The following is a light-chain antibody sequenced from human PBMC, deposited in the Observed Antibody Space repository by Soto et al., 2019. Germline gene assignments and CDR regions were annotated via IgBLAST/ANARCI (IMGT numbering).Light chain of an antibody. Sequence: DIQMTPSPSSLSASVGDGVTITCRASQRIRTDLGWYQQKPGKAPKRLIYAASSLQTGVPSRSSGSGSRTEFTLTISSLQPEDFGSCSSLQHNSYPLTFGGGTTGDIK. CDR1: QRIRTD. CDR2: AAS. CDR3: LQHNSYPLT. J-gene: IGKJ4*01. V-gene: IGKV1-17*01.